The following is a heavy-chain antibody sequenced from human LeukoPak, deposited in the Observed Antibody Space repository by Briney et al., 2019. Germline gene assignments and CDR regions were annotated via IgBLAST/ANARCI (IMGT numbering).Heavy chain of an antibody. CDR1: GYTLTELS. CDR2: FDPEDGET. J-gene: IGHJ4*02. V-gene: IGHV1-24*01. CDR3: ATGPLAPIAVAGNAPDY. D-gene: IGHD6-19*01. Sequence: GASVKVSCKVSGYTLTELSMHWVRQAPGKGLEWMGGFDPEDGETIYAQKFQGRVTMTEDTSTDTAYMELSSLRSEDTAVYYCATGPLAPIAVAGNAPDYWGQGTLVTVSS.